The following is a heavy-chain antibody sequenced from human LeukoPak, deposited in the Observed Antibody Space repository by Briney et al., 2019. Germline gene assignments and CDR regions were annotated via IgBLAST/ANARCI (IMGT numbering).Heavy chain of an antibody. CDR3: ARRMRDWYFDL. V-gene: IGHV4-59*08. CDR1: GGSISAYY. Sequence: SETLSLTCTVSGGSISAYYWSWIRQPPGKGLEWIGYFYIGGTNYNPSLSSRVTMSVDTSKTQFSLNLRSVTAADTAVYYCARRMRDWYFDLWGRGTLVTVSS. J-gene: IGHJ2*01. CDR2: FYIGGT.